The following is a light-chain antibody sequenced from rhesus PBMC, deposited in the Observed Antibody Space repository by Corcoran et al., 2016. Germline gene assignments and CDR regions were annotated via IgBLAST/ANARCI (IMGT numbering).Light chain of an antibody. Sequence: QAGPTQPPSVSKALRQTVTLTCTGNSNNVASQGAAWLQQQQGHPPKLLSHRNNNRPSGISERFPASRSGNTASLTITGLQAEDEADYYCSAWDSSLDAHVFGSGTKLTVL. J-gene: IGLJ6*01. V-gene: IGLV10-114*01. CDR2: RNN. CDR3: SAWDSSLDAHV. CDR1: SNNVASQG.